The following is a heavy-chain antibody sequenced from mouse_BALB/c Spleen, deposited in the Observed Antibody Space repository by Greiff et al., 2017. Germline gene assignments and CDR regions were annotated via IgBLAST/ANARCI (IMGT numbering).Heavy chain of an antibody. V-gene: IGHV7-3*02. Sequence: EVKLIESGAGLVQPGGSLRLSCAASGFTITDYYMSWVRQPPGKALEWMGFIRNKANGYTTEYSASVKGRFTISRDNSQSILYLQMNTLRAEDSATYYCARDHYYGSSYEWYFDVWGAGTPVTVSS. CDR3: ARDHYYGSSYEWYFDV. J-gene: IGHJ1*01. D-gene: IGHD1-1*01. CDR2: IRNKANGYTT. CDR1: GFTITDYY.